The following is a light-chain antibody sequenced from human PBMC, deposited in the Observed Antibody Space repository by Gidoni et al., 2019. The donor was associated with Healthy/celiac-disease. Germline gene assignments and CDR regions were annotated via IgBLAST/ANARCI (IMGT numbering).Light chain of an antibody. V-gene: IGKV1D-16*01. J-gene: IGKJ2*01. CDR1: QGISSW. CDR2: AAS. CDR3: QQYNSYPRT. Sequence: DIQMTQSPSSLSASVGDRGTITCRASQGISSWLAWYQQKPEKDPKSLIYAASSLQSGVPSRFSRRGSGTDFTLTISSLQPADFATYSCQQYNSYPRTFGQGTKLEIK.